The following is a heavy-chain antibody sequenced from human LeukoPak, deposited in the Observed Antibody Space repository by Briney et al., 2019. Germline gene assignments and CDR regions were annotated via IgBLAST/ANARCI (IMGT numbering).Heavy chain of an antibody. Sequence: ASVKVSCKVSGYTLTELSMHWVRQAPGKGLEWMGGFDPEDGETIYAQKFQGRVTMTEDTSTDTAYMELSSLRAEDTAVYYCLTDTMVRGVIGIWGQGTLVTVSS. J-gene: IGHJ4*02. CDR3: LTDTMVRGVIGI. CDR1: GYTLTELS. D-gene: IGHD3-10*01. CDR2: FDPEDGET. V-gene: IGHV1-24*01.